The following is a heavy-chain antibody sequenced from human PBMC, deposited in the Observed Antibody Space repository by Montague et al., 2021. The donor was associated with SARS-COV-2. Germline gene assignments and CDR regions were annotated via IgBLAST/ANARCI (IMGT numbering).Heavy chain of an antibody. CDR3: ARSLDPSGTYYLPY. D-gene: IGHD3-10*01. J-gene: IGHJ4*02. CDR2: FCYKKSN. V-gene: IGHV4-61*01. Sequence: SETLSLTCTVSGVVELRRRSEEHTSEPQSHDNSYADFCYKKSNTYSPSFKSRVTISIDTPKNQFSLKLSSVTAADTAVYYCARSLDPSGTYYLPYWGQGTLVNVSS. CDR1: GVVELRRRS.